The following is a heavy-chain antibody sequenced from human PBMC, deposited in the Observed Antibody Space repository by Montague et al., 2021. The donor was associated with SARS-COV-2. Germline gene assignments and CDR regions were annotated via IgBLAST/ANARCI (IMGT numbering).Heavy chain of an antibody. J-gene: IGHJ4*02. V-gene: IGHV4-4*02. D-gene: IGHD3-10*01. CDR3: ARGTIWFGELSTLWYFDY. Sequence: SETLSLTCAVSGGSISSSNWWSWVRQPPGKGLEWIGEIYHSGSTNYNPSLKSRVTISVDKSKNQFSLKLSSVTAADTAVYYCARGTIWFGELSTLWYFDYWGQGTLVTVSS. CDR2: IYHSGST. CDR1: GGSISSSNW.